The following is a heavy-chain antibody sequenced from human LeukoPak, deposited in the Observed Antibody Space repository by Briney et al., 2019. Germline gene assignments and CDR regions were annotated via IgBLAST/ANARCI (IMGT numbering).Heavy chain of an antibody. CDR2: MAGNGRT. D-gene: IGHD3-16*01. CDR1: GDSISSGTYY. Sequence: SETLSLTCTVSGDSISSGTYYWTWIRQPAGEGLEWIGRMAGNGRTNYNPSLNSRLTMSVNTSQNQFSLRLTSVTAADTAFYYCARGDYDYLSGTYSFDLWGQGIRVTVSS. V-gene: IGHV4-61*02. J-gene: IGHJ5*02. CDR3: ARGDYDYLSGTYSFDL.